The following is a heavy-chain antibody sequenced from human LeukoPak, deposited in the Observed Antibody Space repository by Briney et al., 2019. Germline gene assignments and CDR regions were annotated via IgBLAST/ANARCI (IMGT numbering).Heavy chain of an antibody. CDR2: INHSGST. J-gene: IGHJ4*02. D-gene: IGHD5-24*01. Sequence: SETLSLTCAVYGGSFSGYYWSWIRQPPGEGLEWIGEINHSGSTNYNPSLKSRVTISVDTSKNQFSLKLSSVTAADTAVYYCARGDGGYWGQGTLVTVSS. V-gene: IGHV4-34*01. CDR3: ARGDGGY. CDR1: GGSFSGYY.